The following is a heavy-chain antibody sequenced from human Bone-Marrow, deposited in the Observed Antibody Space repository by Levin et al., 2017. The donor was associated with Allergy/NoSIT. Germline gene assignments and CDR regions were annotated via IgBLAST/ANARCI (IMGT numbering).Heavy chain of an antibody. CDR3: ARIRDYSSGVGY. CDR1: GGTFSSYD. CDR2: IIPIFGTT. D-gene: IGHD4-11*01. Sequence: ASVKVSCKASGGTFSSYDITWVRQAPGQGLEWMGGIIPIFGTTNYAQKFQDRVTITADESTSTAYMELSSLRSDDTAVYYCARIRDYSSGVGYWGPGTLVTVSS. J-gene: IGHJ4*02. V-gene: IGHV1-69*13.